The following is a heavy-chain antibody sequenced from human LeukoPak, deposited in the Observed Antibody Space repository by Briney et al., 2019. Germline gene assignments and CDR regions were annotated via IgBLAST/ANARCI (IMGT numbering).Heavy chain of an antibody. J-gene: IGHJ4*03. CDR3: ATRSSTLAAARCFDD. D-gene: IGHD6-6*01. CDR2: IDTRGSS. CDR1: GDSFSAYF. Sequence: SETLSLTCAVHGDSFSAYFWSWIRHAPGKGLEWIGEIDTRGSSNYNPPLKSRAPISVDTSTNHFSLSLTSVSAADPAVYYCATRSSTLAAARCFDDWGQGTVVTVSS. V-gene: IGHV4-34*01.